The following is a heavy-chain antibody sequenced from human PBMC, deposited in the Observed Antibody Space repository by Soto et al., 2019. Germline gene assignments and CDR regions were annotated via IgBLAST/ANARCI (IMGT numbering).Heavy chain of an antibody. D-gene: IGHD3-22*01. CDR3: AREDSSYYYTAAPADY. CDR1: GYSFINYW. J-gene: IGHJ4*01. Sequence: PGESLKISCSVSGYSFINYWIGWVRQMPGKGLEWLGIIYPSDSDTRHSPSFQGQVTISADKSISTAYLQWRSLKASDPAIYFCAREDSSYYYTAAPADYWGQGTLVTV. V-gene: IGHV5-51*01. CDR2: IYPSDSDT.